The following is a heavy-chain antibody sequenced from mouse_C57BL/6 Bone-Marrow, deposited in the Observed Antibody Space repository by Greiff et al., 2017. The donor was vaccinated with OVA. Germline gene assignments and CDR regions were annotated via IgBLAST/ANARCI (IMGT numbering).Heavy chain of an antibody. CDR2: IDPETGGT. CDR1: GYTFTDYE. V-gene: IGHV1-15*01. CDR3: TRSYSNYGDFDY. Sequence: VQLQQSGAELVRPGASVTLSCKASGYTFTDYEMHWVKQTPVHGLEWIGPIDPETGGTAYNQKFKGKAILTADKSSSTAYMELRSLTSEDSAVYYCTRSYSNYGDFDYWGQGTTLTVSS. D-gene: IGHD2-5*01. J-gene: IGHJ2*01.